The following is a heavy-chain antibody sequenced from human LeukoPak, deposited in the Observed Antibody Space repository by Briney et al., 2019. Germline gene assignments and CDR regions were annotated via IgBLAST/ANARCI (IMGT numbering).Heavy chain of an antibody. CDR2: IWYDGSNK. Sequence: GGSLRLSCAASGFTFSSYGMHWVRQAPGKGLEWVAVIWYDGSNKYYADSVKGRFTISRDNSKNTLYLQMNSLRAEDTAVYYCASGGYTVTRGYFDYWGQGTLVTVSS. D-gene: IGHD4-17*01. CDR3: ASGGYTVTRGYFDY. CDR1: GFTFSSYG. J-gene: IGHJ4*02. V-gene: IGHV3-30*19.